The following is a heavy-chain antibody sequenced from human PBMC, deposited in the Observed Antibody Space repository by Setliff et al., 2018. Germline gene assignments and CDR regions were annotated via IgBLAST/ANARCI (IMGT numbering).Heavy chain of an antibody. J-gene: IGHJ5*01. CDR3: ARELRSPYWHLDS. Sequence: GASVKVSCKASGYTFSDYIINWVRQAPGQGLEWVGWISPYTGKTYFAQKLQGRVTMTTDTSTGIAYMELRSLRSDDTAVYYCARELRSPYWHLDSWGQGTQVTVSS. V-gene: IGHV1-18*01. CDR1: GYTFSDYI. D-gene: IGHD3-16*01. CDR2: ISPYTGKT.